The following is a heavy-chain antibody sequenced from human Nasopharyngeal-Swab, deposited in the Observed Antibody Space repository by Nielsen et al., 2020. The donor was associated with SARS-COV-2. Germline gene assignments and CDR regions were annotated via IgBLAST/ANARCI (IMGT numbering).Heavy chain of an antibody. J-gene: IGHJ3*02. V-gene: IGHV3-11*06. CDR3: ARDGVRFHNYDDSSGYYMDAFDI. Sequence: GRFTISRDNAKNSLYLQMNSLRAEDTAVYYCARDGVRFHNYDDSSGYYMDAFDIWGQGTMVTVSS. D-gene: IGHD3-22*01.